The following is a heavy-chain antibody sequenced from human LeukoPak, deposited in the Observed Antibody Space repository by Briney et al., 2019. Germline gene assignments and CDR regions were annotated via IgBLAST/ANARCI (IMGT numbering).Heavy chain of an antibody. V-gene: IGHV3-30*04. CDR1: GFTFSSYE. J-gene: IGHJ4*02. CDR3: ASLGYSYGYGPYYFDY. Sequence: GGSLRLSCAASGFTFSSYEMNWVRQAPGKGLEWVAVISYDGPNKNYADSVKGRFTISRDNAKNSLYLQMNSLRAEDTAVYYCASLGYSYGYGPYYFDYWGQGTLVTVSS. CDR2: ISYDGPNK. D-gene: IGHD5-18*01.